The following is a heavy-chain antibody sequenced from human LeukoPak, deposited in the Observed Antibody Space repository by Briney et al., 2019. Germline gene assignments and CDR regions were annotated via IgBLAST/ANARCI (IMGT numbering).Heavy chain of an antibody. D-gene: IGHD1-26*01. CDR1: RSTFSSYS. Sequence: GGSLRLSCAASRSTFSSYSMNWVRQAPGKGLEWVSSISSSSSYIYYADSVKGRFTISRDNAKNSLYLQMNSLRAEDTAVYYCARVRGLKEPHYWGQGTLVTVSS. V-gene: IGHV3-21*01. J-gene: IGHJ4*02. CDR2: ISSSSSYI. CDR3: ARVRGLKEPHY.